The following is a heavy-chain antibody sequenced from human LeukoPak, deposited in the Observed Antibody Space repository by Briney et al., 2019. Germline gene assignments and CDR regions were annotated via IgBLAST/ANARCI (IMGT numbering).Heavy chain of an antibody. CDR3: ARDFDY. CDR2: ISYDGSNK. Sequence: GRSLRLSCAASGFTFSSYAMHWVRQAPGKGLEWVAVISYDGSNKYYADSVKGRFIISRDNSKNTLYLQMNSLRAEDTAVYYCARDFDYWGQGTLVTVSS. J-gene: IGHJ4*02. V-gene: IGHV3-30-3*01. CDR1: GFTFSSYA.